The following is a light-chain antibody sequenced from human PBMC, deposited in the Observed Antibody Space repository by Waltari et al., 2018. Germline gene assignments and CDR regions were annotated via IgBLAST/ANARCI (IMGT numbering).Light chain of an antibody. V-gene: IGLV4-69*01. CDR1: SGHSTNI. CDR2: VNSDGSH. J-gene: IGLJ3*02. CDR3: QTGGHGTWV. Sequence: QLVLTQSPSASASLGASVKLTCTLDSGHSTNIIEWHPQQPQKGPRYLMKVNSDGSHSKGDEIPDRFSGSSSSSGTERYLTISSVQSEDEADYYCQTGGHGTWVFGGGTKLTVL.